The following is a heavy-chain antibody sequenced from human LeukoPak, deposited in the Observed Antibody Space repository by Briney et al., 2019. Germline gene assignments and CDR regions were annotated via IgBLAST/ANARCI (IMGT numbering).Heavy chain of an antibody. Sequence: ASVKVSCKASGYTFTSYGISWVRQAPGQGLEWMGWTSAYNGNTNYAQKLQGRVTMTTDTSTSTAYMELRSLRSEDTAVYYCARGGVVIINHYYYYMDVWGKGTTVTVSS. D-gene: IGHD3-3*01. V-gene: IGHV1-18*01. CDR3: ARGGVVIINHYYYYMDV. CDR2: TSAYNGNT. CDR1: GYTFTSYG. J-gene: IGHJ6*03.